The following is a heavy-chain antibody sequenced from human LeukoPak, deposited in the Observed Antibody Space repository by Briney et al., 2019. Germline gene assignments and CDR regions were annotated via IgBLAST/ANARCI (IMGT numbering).Heavy chain of an antibody. CDR1: GFTFSSYG. V-gene: IGHV3-33*01. CDR3: ARAKLQGYFDY. Sequence: PGRSLRLSCAASGFTFSSYGMHWVRQAPGKGLEWVAVIWYDGSNKYYADSVKGRFTISRDNSKNTLYLQMNSLRAEDTAVYYCARAKLQGYFDYWGQGTLVTVSS. D-gene: IGHD4-23*01. CDR2: IWYDGSNK. J-gene: IGHJ4*02.